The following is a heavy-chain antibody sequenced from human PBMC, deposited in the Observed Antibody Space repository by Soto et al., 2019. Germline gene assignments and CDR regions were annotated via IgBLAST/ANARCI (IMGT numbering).Heavy chain of an antibody. V-gene: IGHV3-23*01. J-gene: IGHJ4*02. D-gene: IGHD5-18*01. CDR3: AKDGPYSYGYSGCSY. CDR2: ISGSGVDT. Sequence: PGGSLRLSCAASGLTFSSSAMNWVRQAPGEGLQWVSAISGSGVDTYYADSVKGRFTISRDNSKNTLYLQMNSLRAEDTAVYYCAKDGPYSYGYSGCSYWGQGTLVTVS. CDR1: GLTFSSSA.